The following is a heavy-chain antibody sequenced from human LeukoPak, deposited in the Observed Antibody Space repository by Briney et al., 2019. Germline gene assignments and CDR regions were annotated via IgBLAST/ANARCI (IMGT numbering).Heavy chain of an antibody. Sequence: PSETLSLTCAVSGYSISSGYYWGWIRQPPGKGLEWIGSIYHSGSTYYNPSLKSRVTISVDTSKNQFSLKLSSVTAADTAVYYCARGGVVLPTAATFDYWGQGTLVTVSS. CDR2: IYHSGST. D-gene: IGHD2-2*01. J-gene: IGHJ4*02. CDR1: GYSISSGYY. CDR3: ARGGVVLPTAATFDY. V-gene: IGHV4-38-2*01.